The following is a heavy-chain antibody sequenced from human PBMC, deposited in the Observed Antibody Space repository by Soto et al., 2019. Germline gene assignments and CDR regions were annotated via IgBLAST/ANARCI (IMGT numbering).Heavy chain of an antibody. CDR2: INHSGST. D-gene: IGHD5-12*01. J-gene: IGHJ3*02. V-gene: IGHV4-34*01. CDR3: ARSERWLRFSAFDI. Sequence: SETLSLTCAVDGGSFSGYYWSWIRQPPGKGLEWIGEINHSGSTNYNPSLKSRVTISVDTSKNQFSLKLSSVTAADTAVYYCARSERWLRFSAFDIWGQGTMVTVSS. CDR1: GGSFSGYY.